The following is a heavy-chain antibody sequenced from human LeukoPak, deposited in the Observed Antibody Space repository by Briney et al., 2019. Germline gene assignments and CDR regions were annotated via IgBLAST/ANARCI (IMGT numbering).Heavy chain of an antibody. CDR2: IIPIFGTA. Sequence: GASVKASCKASGGTFSSYAISWVRQAPGQGLEWMGGIIPIFGTANYAQKFQGRVTITADESTSTAYMELSSLRSEDTAVYCCARDLGSWFDPWGQGTLVTVSS. CDR1: GGTFSSYA. D-gene: IGHD1-14*01. CDR3: ARDLGSWFDP. V-gene: IGHV1-69*13. J-gene: IGHJ5*02.